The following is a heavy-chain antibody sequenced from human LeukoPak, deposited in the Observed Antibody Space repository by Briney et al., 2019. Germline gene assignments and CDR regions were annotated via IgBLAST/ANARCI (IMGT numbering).Heavy chain of an antibody. CDR2: ISGSGGST. CDR3: AKPGDYGGNPFDY. D-gene: IGHD4-23*01. V-gene: IGHV3-23*01. J-gene: IGHJ4*02. CDR1: GFTFSNYG. Sequence: GGTLRLSCAASGFTFSNYGMSWVRQAPGKGLEWVSAISGSGGSTYYADSVKGRFTISRDNSKNTLYLQMNSLRAEDTAVYYCAKPGDYGGNPFDYWGQGTLVTVSS.